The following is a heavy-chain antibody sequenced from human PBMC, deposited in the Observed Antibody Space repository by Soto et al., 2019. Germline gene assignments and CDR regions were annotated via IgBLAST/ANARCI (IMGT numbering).Heavy chain of an antibody. CDR3: ARHVRALYGDSSLGIFDY. CDR2: IYYSGST. D-gene: IGHD4-17*01. Sequence: QLQLQESGPGLVKPSETLSLTCTVSGGSISSSSYYWGWLRQPPGKGLEWIGSIYYSGSTYYNPSLKSGVTIPGYTSKNQFSLKLGYVTAADTAVYYCARHVRALYGDSSLGIFDYWGQGTLVTVSS. CDR1: GGSISSSSYY. V-gene: IGHV4-39*01. J-gene: IGHJ4*02.